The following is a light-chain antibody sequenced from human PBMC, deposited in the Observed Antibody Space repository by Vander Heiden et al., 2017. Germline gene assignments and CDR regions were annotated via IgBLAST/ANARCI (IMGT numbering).Light chain of an antibody. V-gene: IGLV2-14*01. Sequence: QSALTEPASVSGSPGRSITISGTGTSSDVGGYNYVSCYQQHPDQAPNLMIYDVSNRPSAVSNRFSGSKSDTTASLTISVPQAEDEADYYCSSYTSTSTLGVFGGGTKLTVL. CDR1: SSDVGGYNY. CDR3: SSYTSTSTLGV. J-gene: IGLJ3*02. CDR2: DVS.